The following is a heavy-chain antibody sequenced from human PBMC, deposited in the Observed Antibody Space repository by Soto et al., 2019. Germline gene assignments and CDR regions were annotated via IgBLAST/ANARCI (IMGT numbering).Heavy chain of an antibody. Sequence: QLQLQESGPGLVKPSETLSLTCTVSGGSISTYYWNWIRQPPGKGLEWIGDTYYSGRTNYNPSLKSRVAISVDMSKNQFSLNLSSVTPADTAVYYCARGRGYSGQRRGWFDPWGQGTLVTVSS. V-gene: IGHV4-59*01. D-gene: IGHD5-12*01. CDR2: TYYSGRT. CDR3: ARGRGYSGQRRGWFDP. CDR1: GGSISTYY. J-gene: IGHJ5*02.